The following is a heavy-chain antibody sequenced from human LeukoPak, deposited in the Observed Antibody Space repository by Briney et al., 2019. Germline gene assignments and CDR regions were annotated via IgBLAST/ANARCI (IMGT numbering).Heavy chain of an antibody. D-gene: IGHD1-1*01. Sequence: ASVKVSCKASGYTFTGYYMHWVRQAPGQGLEWMGWINPNSGGTNYAQKFQGRVTMTRDTSISTAYMALSRLRSDDTAVYYCARDGGLERRWSDYWGQGTLVTVSS. CDR2: INPNSGGT. CDR1: GYTFTGYY. CDR3: ARDGGLERRWSDY. V-gene: IGHV1-2*02. J-gene: IGHJ4*02.